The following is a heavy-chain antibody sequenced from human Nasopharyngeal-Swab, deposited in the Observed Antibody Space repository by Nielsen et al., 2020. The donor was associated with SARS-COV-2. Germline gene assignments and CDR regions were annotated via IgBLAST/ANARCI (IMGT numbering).Heavy chain of an antibody. V-gene: IGHV1-2*02. Sequence: ASVKVSCKPSGYTFTDYYIHWLRQVPGQGLEWVGCINPDSGDTQYAQKFQGRVTVTSDRSRSTAYIDLSRLRSDDTAVYYCARDYYDNYDSDYWGQGTLVTVFS. J-gene: IGHJ4*02. CDR3: ARDYYDNYDSDY. CDR2: INPDSGDT. CDR1: GYTFTDYY. D-gene: IGHD3-22*01.